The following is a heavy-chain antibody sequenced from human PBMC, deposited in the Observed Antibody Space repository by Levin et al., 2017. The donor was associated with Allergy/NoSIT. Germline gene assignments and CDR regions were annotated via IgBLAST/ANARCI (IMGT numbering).Heavy chain of an antibody. CDR3: AREGYVDTAMTQRKPFDC. Sequence: PGESLKISCAGSGFTFRNYWMHWVRQAPGKGLVWVSRMNGDGSSASYADSVKGRFTISRDNAKNTLNLQMNSLRAEDTAVYYCAREGYVDTAMTQRKPFDCWGQGTLVTVSS. J-gene: IGHJ4*02. D-gene: IGHD5-18*01. CDR1: GFTFRNYW. CDR2: MNGDGSSA. V-gene: IGHV3-74*01.